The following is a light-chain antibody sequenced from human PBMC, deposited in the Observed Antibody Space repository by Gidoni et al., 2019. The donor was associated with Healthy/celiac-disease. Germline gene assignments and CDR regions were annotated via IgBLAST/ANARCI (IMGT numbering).Light chain of an antibody. J-gene: IGKJ1*01. V-gene: IGKV3-11*01. Sequence: EIVLTQSPATLSLSPGERATLSCRASQSVSSYLAWYQQKPGQAPRLLIYDASNRATGIPARFSGSGSGTDFTLTSSSLEPEEFAVYYCQQRSNWPPRTFGQGTKVEIK. CDR2: DAS. CDR3: QQRSNWPPRT. CDR1: QSVSSY.